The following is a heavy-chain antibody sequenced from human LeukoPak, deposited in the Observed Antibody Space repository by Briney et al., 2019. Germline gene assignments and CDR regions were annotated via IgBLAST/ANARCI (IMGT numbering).Heavy chain of an antibody. CDR1: GYSFTSYW. J-gene: IGHJ4*02. CDR3: AGQSDYYGSGSYYNGPDY. V-gene: IGHV5-51*01. Sequence: GESLKISCKGSGYSFTSYWIGWVRQMPGKGLEWMGIIYPGDSDTRYSPSFQGQVTISADKSISTAYLQWSSLKASDTAMYYCAGQSDYYGSGSYYNGPDYWGQGTLVTVSS. D-gene: IGHD3-10*01. CDR2: IYPGDSDT.